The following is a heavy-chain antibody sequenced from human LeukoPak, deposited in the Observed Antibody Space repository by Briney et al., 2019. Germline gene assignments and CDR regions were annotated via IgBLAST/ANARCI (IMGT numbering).Heavy chain of an antibody. Sequence: GGSLRLSCAVSGFTFSSYWMHWVRQAPGKGLVRVARINSDGSSTSYADSVKGRFTISRDNAKNTLYLQMNSLRAEDTAVYYCARGQRYFDWLLDYSGQGTLVTVSS. CDR3: ARGQRYFDWLLDY. CDR2: INSDGSST. J-gene: IGHJ4*02. D-gene: IGHD3-9*01. V-gene: IGHV3-74*01. CDR1: GFTFSSYW.